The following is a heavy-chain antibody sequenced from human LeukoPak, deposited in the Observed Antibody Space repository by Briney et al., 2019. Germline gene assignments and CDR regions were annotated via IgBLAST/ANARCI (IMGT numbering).Heavy chain of an antibody. CDR2: ISAYNGNT. CDR1: GYTFTSYG. J-gene: IGHJ4*02. Sequence: VSSVKVSCKASGYTFTSYGISWVRQAPGQGLEWMGWISAYNGNTNYAQKLQGRVTMTTDTSTSTAYMELRSLRSDDTAVYYCARGHNYDFWSGYYSWNSGDFDYWGQGTLVTVSS. V-gene: IGHV1-18*01. CDR3: ARGHNYDFWSGYYSWNSGDFDY. D-gene: IGHD3-3*01.